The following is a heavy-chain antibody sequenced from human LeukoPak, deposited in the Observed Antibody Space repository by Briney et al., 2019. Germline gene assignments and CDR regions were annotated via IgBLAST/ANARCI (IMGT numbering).Heavy chain of an antibody. V-gene: IGHV3-23*01. D-gene: IGHD5-18*01. Sequence: GGSLRLSCAASGLTFSNYAMSWVRQPPGKGLEGVSVISGSGGITYHADSVKGRFTISRDNSKNTLYLQMNSLRAEDTAVYYCAKVDTGVLRYYYFDYWGQGTLVTVSS. J-gene: IGHJ4*02. CDR1: GLTFSNYA. CDR2: ISGSGGIT. CDR3: AKVDTGVLRYYYFDY.